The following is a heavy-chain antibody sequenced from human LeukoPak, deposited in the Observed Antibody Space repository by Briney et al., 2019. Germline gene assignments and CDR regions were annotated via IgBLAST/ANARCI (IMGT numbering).Heavy chain of an antibody. CDR2: ISGSGGST. CDR3: AKSGTTVVTPDYWYFDL. Sequence: TGGSLRLSCAASGFTFSSYAMSWVRQAPGKGLEWVSGISGSGGSTYYADSVKGRFTISRDNSKNTLYLQMSSLRAEDTAVYYCAKSGTTVVTPDYWYFDLWGRGTLVTVSS. V-gene: IGHV3-23*01. D-gene: IGHD4-23*01. CDR1: GFTFSSYA. J-gene: IGHJ2*01.